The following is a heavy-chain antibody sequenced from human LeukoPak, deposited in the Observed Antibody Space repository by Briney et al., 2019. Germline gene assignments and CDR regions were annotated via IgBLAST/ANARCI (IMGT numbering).Heavy chain of an antibody. CDR1: GFTFSRYW. Sequence: QPGGSLRLSCAASGFTFSRYWMTWLRQAPGKGLEWVANIKEDGSENSYVESVKGRFTISRDNAKNSLYLQLNSLRAEDTAVYFCARQRYSDYWGQGTLVTVSS. J-gene: IGHJ4*02. D-gene: IGHD1-1*01. V-gene: IGHV3-7*01. CDR3: ARQRYSDY. CDR2: IKEDGSEN.